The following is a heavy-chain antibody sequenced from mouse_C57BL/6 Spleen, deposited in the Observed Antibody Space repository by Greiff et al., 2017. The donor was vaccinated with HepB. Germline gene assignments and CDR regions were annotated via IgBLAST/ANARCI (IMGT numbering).Heavy chain of an antibody. J-gene: IGHJ4*01. CDR1: GFSFNTYA. Sequence: EVKLMESGGGLVQPKGSLKLSCAASGFSFNTYAMNWVRQAPGKGLEWVARIRSKSNNYATYYADSVKDRFTISRDDSESMLYLQMNNLKTEDTAMYYCVRHPIYDGLSMDYWGQGTSVTVSS. V-gene: IGHV10-1*01. D-gene: IGHD2-3*01. CDR2: IRSKSNNYAT. CDR3: VRHPIYDGLSMDY.